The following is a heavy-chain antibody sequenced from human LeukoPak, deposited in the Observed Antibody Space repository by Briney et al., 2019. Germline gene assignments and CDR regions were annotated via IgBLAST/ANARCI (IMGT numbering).Heavy chain of an antibody. CDR2: ISYDGSNK. J-gene: IGHJ4*02. CDR1: GFTFSSYG. CDR3: AKTAATDYFDY. D-gene: IGHD2-15*01. Sequence: GGSLRLSCAASGFTFSSYGMPWVRQAPGKGLEWVAVISYDGSNKYYADSVKGRFTISRDNSKNTLYLQMNSLRAEDTAVYYCAKTAATDYFDYLGQGTLVTVSS. V-gene: IGHV3-30*18.